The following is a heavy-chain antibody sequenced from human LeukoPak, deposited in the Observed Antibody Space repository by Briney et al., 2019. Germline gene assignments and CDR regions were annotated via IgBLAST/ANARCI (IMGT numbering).Heavy chain of an antibody. CDR1: GYTLTELS. D-gene: IGHD3-10*01. J-gene: IGHJ4*02. V-gene: IGHV1-24*01. CDR3: ATDRTYYYGSGSYMYY. Sequence: ASVKVSCKVSGYTLTELSMHWVRQAPGKGLEWMGGFDPEDGETIYAQKFQGRVTMTEDTSTDTAYMELSSLRSEDTAVYYCATDRTYYYGSGSYMYYWGQGTLVTVSS. CDR2: FDPEDGET.